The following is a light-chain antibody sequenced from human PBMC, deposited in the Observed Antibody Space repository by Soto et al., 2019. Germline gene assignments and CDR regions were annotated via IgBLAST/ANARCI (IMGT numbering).Light chain of an antibody. CDR1: QNVRSY. J-gene: IGKJ5*01. CDR2: DAS. Sequence: EIVLTQSPATLSLSPGERATLSCRASQNVRSYLAWYQQKPGQALRLLIHDASSRATGIPDRFSGSGSGTDFTLTISSLEPEDSAVYYCQQRTNWPTSTFGQGTRLEIK. CDR3: QQRTNWPTST. V-gene: IGKV3-11*01.